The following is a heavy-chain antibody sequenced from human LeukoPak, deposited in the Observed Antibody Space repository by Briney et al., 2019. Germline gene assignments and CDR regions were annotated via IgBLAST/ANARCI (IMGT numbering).Heavy chain of an antibody. CDR1: GYKFNSYA. Sequence: GASLRLSCAASGYKFNSYAMVWVRQAPGKGLEWVSGITDSGGTTYYADSVKGRFTISRDNSKNTLFLQMNSLRAEDTAVYFCARSPYTNYPTSDYWGQGTLVTVSS. D-gene: IGHD4-11*01. J-gene: IGHJ4*02. V-gene: IGHV3-23*01. CDR2: ITDSGGTT. CDR3: ARSPYTNYPTSDY.